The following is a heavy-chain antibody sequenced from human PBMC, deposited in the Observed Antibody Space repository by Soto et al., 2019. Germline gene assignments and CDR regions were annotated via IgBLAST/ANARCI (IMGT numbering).Heavy chain of an antibody. CDR1: GGSISSYY. CDR3: ARSDTVTPNWFDP. D-gene: IGHD4-17*01. J-gene: IGHJ5*02. V-gene: IGHV4-4*07. CDR2: IYSSGST. Sequence: PSETQSRTCAVSGGSISSYYWSWIRQPAGKGLEWIGRIYSSGSTNYNPSLKSRVTMSLDTSKNQFSLKMSSVTAADTAVYYCARSDTVTPNWFDPWGQGTRVTGS.